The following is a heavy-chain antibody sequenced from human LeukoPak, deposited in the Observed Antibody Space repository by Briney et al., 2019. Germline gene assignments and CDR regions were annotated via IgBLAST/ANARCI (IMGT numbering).Heavy chain of an antibody. CDR3: AKGDPPTYYDILTGQDY. CDR1: GFTFTNCA. CDR2: ITTGGAGT. Sequence: GGSLRRSCAASGFTFTNCAMTWVRQAPGKGLEWVSAITTGGAGTYYADSVKGRFTISRDNSKNMLYLQLNSLRAEDTAVYYCAKGDPPTYYDILTGQDYWGQGTLVTVSS. D-gene: IGHD3-9*01. J-gene: IGHJ4*02. V-gene: IGHV3-23*01.